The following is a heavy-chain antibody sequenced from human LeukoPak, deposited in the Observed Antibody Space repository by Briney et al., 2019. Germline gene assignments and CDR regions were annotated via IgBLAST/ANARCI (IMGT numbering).Heavy chain of an antibody. Sequence: PGGCLRLSCAPSGFTLSSNYMSSVPPAPGGGLGWVSIIYSGGSTFYADSAKGRFTISRDNSKNTLYLQMNSLRAGDTAVYYCARGGSYLSACDIWGQGTMVTVSS. J-gene: IGHJ3*02. V-gene: IGHV3-53*01. CDR3: ARGGSYLSACDI. CDR2: IYSGGST. CDR1: GFTLSSNY. D-gene: IGHD1-26*01.